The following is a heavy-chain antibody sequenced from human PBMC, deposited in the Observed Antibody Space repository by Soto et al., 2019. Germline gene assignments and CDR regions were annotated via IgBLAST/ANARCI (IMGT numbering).Heavy chain of an antibody. Sequence: QVQLEQSGAEVKKPGSSVKVSCKASVGTLSDHGVAWLRQAPGQGLEWMGGTIPVFNTAKYAQKFQGRVTVTADKFTNIAYMELSSLRSEDTAFYFCARGVYGSGNYYTGPSAFDIWGQGTMVIVSS. D-gene: IGHD3-10*01. CDR3: ARGVYGSGNYYTGPSAFDI. CDR2: TIPVFNTA. CDR1: VGTLSDHG. V-gene: IGHV1-69*06. J-gene: IGHJ3*02.